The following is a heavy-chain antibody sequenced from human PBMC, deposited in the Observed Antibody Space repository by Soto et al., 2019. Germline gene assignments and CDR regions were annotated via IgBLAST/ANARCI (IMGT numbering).Heavy chain of an antibody. V-gene: IGHV1-3*04. CDR3: ARDGSSESSYYFDK. CDR2: INTGNGNT. Sequence: QAQLVQSGAEVKKPGASVKVSCKASGYTFTTYAMHWVRQAPGQRPEWMGWINTGNGNTKYPQKLQGRVTITRDTSASTAYLELSSLRSEDTAVYFCARDGSSESSYYFDKWGQGTLVTVSS. D-gene: IGHD1-26*01. CDR1: GYTFTTYA. J-gene: IGHJ4*02.